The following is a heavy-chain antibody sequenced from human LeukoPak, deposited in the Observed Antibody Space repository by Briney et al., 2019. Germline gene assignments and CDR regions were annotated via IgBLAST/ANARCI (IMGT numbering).Heavy chain of an antibody. CDR2: ISWNSGGI. J-gene: IGHJ4*02. CDR1: GFTFNNYA. D-gene: IGHD6-19*01. CDR3: AKESPPYSNDWSSLNS. V-gene: IGHV3-9*01. Sequence: GGSLRLSCAASGFTFNNYAMHWVRQAPGKGLEWVSGISWNSGGIGYADSVKGRFTISRDNAKNSLYLQMNSLRVEDTALYYCAKESPPYSNDWSSLNSWGQGTLVTVSS.